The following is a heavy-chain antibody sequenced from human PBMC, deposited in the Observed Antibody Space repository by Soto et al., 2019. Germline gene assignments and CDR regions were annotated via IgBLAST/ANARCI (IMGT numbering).Heavy chain of an antibody. Sequence: ASVKVSCKTSGYTFSNYAISWVRQAPGQGLEWMGWISPYNGNANYTEKFQGRVSMTTDTSTNTAYMELKTLTSDETDIYYCARAISIRLAALAYWGQGTVVTVSS. D-gene: IGHD3-3*01. J-gene: IGHJ4*02. CDR3: ARAISIRLAALAY. CDR1: GYTFSNYA. V-gene: IGHV1-18*04. CDR2: ISPYNGNA.